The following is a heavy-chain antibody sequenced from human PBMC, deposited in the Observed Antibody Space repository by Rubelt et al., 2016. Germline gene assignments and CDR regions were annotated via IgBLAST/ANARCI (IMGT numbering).Heavy chain of an antibody. Sequence: QVQLQLWGAGLLKPSETLSLTCAVYGGSFSGYYWSWIRQPPGKGLEWIGEINHSGSTNYNPSLKSLVTISVDTSKNQFSLKLSSVTAADTAVYYCARGLYTDYDFWSGPDYWGQGTLVTVSS. J-gene: IGHJ4*02. D-gene: IGHD3-3*01. CDR1: GGSFSGYY. V-gene: IGHV4-34*01. CDR3: ARGLYTDYDFWSGPDY. CDR2: INHSGST.